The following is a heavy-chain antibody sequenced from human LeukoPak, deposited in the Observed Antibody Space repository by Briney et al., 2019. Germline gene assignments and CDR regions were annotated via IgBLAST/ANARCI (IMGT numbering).Heavy chain of an antibody. CDR3: ARDGPYYDILTGYYIPFDY. Sequence: ASVKVSCKASGYTFTGYYMHWVRQAPGQGLEWMGWINPNSGGTNYAQKFQGRVTMTRDTSISTAYVELSRLRSDDTAVYYCARDGPYYDILTGYYIPFDYWGQGTLVTVSS. J-gene: IGHJ4*02. D-gene: IGHD3-9*01. V-gene: IGHV1-2*02. CDR2: INPNSGGT. CDR1: GYTFTGYY.